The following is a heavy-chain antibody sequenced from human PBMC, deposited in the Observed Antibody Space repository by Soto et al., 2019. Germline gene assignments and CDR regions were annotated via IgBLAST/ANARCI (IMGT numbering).Heavy chain of an antibody. CDR3: ARRSGYHDY. D-gene: IGHD3-10*01. V-gene: IGHV5-10-1*01. J-gene: IGHJ4*02. Sequence: GESLKISCKCSGYSFNNYWISWVRQMPGKGLEWMGRIDPSDSYTNYSPSFQGHVTISVDKSISTAYLQWSSLKASDTAKDYCARRSGYHDYWGQGTLVTVSS. CDR1: GYSFNNYW. CDR2: IDPSDSYT.